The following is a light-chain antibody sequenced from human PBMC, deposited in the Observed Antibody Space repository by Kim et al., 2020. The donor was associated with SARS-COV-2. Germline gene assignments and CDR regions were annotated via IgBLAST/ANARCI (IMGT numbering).Light chain of an antibody. J-gene: IGKJ4*01. CDR1: RGISTH. V-gene: IGKV1-12*01. Sequence: GGKVTITCRASRGISTHSDWCRQKPGAGPKLLIHGVSTVHIGVPSRFIGGGAGTDISLTITSLQPVDFASYISQQSASLPVTFGGGTKRESK. CDR2: GVS. CDR3: QQSASLPVT.